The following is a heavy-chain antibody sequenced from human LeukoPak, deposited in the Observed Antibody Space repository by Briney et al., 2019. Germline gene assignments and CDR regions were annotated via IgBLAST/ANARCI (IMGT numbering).Heavy chain of an antibody. CDR1: GGSISSSSYY. CDR2: IYYSGST. CDR3: ARSGAVWGSYCYTRPFDY. J-gene: IGHJ4*02. D-gene: IGHD3-16*02. Sequence: SETLSLTCTVSGGSISSSSYYWGWIRQPPGKGLEWIGSIYYSGSTYYNPSLKSRVTISVDTSKNQFSLKLSPVTAADTAVYYCARSGAVWGSYCYTRPFDYWGQGTLVTVSS. V-gene: IGHV4-39*01.